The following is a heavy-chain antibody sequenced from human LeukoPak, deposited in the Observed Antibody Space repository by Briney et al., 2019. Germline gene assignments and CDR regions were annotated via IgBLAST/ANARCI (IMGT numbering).Heavy chain of an antibody. CDR1: GFTFSDYY. D-gene: IGHD5-18*01. J-gene: IGHJ6*02. CDR2: ISSSSSYT. Sequence: GGSLRLSCAASGFTFSDYYMSWIRQAPGKGLEWVSYISSSSSYTNYADSVRGRFTISRDNAKNSLYLQMNSLRAEETAVYYCARSVDTAMVTGYSYGMDVWGQGTTVTVSS. V-gene: IGHV3-11*06. CDR3: ARSVDTAMVTGYSYGMDV.